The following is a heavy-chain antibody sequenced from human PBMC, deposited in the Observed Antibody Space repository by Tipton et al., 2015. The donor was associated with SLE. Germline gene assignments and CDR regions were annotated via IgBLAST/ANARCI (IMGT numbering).Heavy chain of an antibody. CDR3: AKDFRSHPTTYGAGSYSTSLDY. CDR2: VQSEGSAK. CDR1: GFTFSDYG. D-gene: IGHD3-10*01. Sequence: SLRLSCAASGFTFSDYGMHWVRQAPGKGLEWVAFVQSEGSAKYHVDSVKGRFTISRDNSKNILYLLMKSLRPEDTAVYYCAKDFRSHPTTYGAGSYSTSLDYWGQGALVTVSS. V-gene: IGHV3-30*02. J-gene: IGHJ4*02.